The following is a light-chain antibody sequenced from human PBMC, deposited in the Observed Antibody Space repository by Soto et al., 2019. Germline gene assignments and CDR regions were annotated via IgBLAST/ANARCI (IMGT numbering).Light chain of an antibody. CDR2: ADS. CDR1: QSVSGY. V-gene: IGKV3-11*01. CDR3: QQRYNWPIT. J-gene: IGKJ5*01. Sequence: IVLTHSPATLSFSPGYTATVCCRASQSVSGYIGWYQQKPGQAPRLLIYADSNRATGIPARFSGSGSGTDFTLTISSLEPEDFSVYYCQQRYNWPITFGQGTRLEIK.